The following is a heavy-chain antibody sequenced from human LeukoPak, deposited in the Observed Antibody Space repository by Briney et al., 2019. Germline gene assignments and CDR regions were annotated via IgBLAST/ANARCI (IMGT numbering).Heavy chain of an antibody. CDR2: IYTSGST. CDR3: ARDFTSNWFDP. J-gene: IGHJ5*02. V-gene: IGHV4-61*02. D-gene: IGHD3-10*01. Sequence: SETLSLTCTVSGYSISSGYDWGWIRQPAGKGLEWIGRIYTSGSTNYNPSLKSRVTISVDTSKNQFSLKLSSVTAADTAVHYCARDFTSNWFDPWGQGTLVTVSS. CDR1: GYSISSGYD.